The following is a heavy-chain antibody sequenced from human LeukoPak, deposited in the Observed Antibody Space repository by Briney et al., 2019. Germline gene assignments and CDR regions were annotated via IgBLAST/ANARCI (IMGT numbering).Heavy chain of an antibody. J-gene: IGHJ3*02. CDR1: GFTVSSNS. V-gene: IGHV3-48*01. Sequence: GGSLRLSCTVSGFTVSSNSMNWVRQAPGKGLEWVSYISSSSSTIYYADSVKGRFTISRDNAKNSLYLQMNSLRAEDTAVYYCAREGRWELFSFDIWGQGTMVTVSS. CDR2: ISSSSSTI. D-gene: IGHD1-26*01. CDR3: AREGRWELFSFDI.